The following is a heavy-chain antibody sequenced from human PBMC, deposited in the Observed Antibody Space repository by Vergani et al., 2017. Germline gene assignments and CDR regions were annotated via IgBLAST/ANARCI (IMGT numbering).Heavy chain of an antibody. CDR2: FDPEDGET. CDR1: GYTLTELS. D-gene: IGHD6-19*01. CDR3: ATVAVSSGTFDY. Sequence: QVQLVQSGAEVKKPGASVKVSCKVSGYTLTELSMHWVRQAPGKGLEWMGGFDPEDGETMYAQKFQGRITMTEDTYTDTAYMELSSLRSEDTAVYYCATVAVSSGTFDYWGQGTLVTVSS. V-gene: IGHV1-24*01. J-gene: IGHJ4*02.